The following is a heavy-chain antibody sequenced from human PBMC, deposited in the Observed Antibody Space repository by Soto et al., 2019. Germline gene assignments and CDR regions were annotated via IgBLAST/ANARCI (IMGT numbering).Heavy chain of an antibody. V-gene: IGHV3-48*02. J-gene: IGHJ4*02. Sequence: EVQLVESGGDLAQPGGSLRLSCVASGFTFSTYSMNWVRQAPGKGLEWVSYISSSSSTIKYADSVKGRFTISRDNAKNSLYLQMNSLKDDDTAFYYCAREVATTVTMDYWGQGTLVTVSS. CDR1: GFTFSTYS. CDR2: ISSSSSTI. CDR3: AREVATTVTMDY. D-gene: IGHD4-17*01.